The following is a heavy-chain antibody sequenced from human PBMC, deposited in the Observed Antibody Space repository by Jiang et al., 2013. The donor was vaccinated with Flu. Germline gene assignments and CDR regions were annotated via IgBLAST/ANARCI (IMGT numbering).Heavy chain of an antibody. J-gene: IGHJ6*02. D-gene: IGHD2-2*03. CDR3: ARDLGSDYYYYGMDV. Sequence: KFQGRVTMTRDTSTSTVYMELSSLRSEDTAVYYCARDLGSDYYYYGMDVWGQGTTVTVSS. V-gene: IGHV1-46*01.